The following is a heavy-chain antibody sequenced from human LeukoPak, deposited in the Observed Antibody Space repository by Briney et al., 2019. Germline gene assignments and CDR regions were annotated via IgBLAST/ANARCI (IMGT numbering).Heavy chain of an antibody. Sequence: SETLSLTCTVSGGSISSYYWSWIRQPPGKGLEWIGYIYYSGSTNYNPSLKSRVTISVDTSKNQFSLKLSSVTAADTAVYYCAGGIAAAGTSLDYWGQGPLVTVPS. CDR3: AGGIAAAGTSLDY. D-gene: IGHD6-13*01. CDR1: GGSISSYY. J-gene: IGHJ4*02. CDR2: IYYSGST. V-gene: IGHV4-59*08.